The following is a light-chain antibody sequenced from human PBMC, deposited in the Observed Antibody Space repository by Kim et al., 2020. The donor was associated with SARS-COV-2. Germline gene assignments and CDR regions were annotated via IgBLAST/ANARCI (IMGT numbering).Light chain of an antibody. V-gene: IGKV1-5*03. J-gene: IGKJ1*01. Sequence: AASVGDRVTNACRASQSISSWLAWYQQKPGKAPKLLIYKSSSLESGVPSRFSGSGSGTELTLTSSSRQADDFATYYCQRYKSVWTFGQGTKVDIK. CDR2: KSS. CDR3: QRYKSVWT. CDR1: QSISSW.